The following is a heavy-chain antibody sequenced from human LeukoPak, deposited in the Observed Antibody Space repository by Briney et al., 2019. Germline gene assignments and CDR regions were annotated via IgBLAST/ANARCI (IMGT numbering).Heavy chain of an antibody. CDR3: AGAGSETQWRAFDF. J-gene: IGHJ4*02. Sequence: GTSLRLSCAASGFTFSRYDMHWVRQATGKGLEWVSGIGTAGDTYYAGSVKGRFTISRENAKNSLYLQMNSLTAGDTAVYYCAGAGSETQWRAFDFWGQGALVTVFS. V-gene: IGHV3-13*01. D-gene: IGHD6-19*01. CDR2: IGTAGDT. CDR1: GFTFSRYD.